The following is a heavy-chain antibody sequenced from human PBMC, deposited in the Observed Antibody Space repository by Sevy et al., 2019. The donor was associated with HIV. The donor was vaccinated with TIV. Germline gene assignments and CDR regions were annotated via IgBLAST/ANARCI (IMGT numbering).Heavy chain of an antibody. CDR3: AKDGAPYCTGGICFPYWFFDL. D-gene: IGHD2-8*02. J-gene: IGHJ2*01. V-gene: IGHV3-23*01. Sequence: GGSLRLSCAASGFTFSTYAMGWVRQAPGKGLEWISAISNSGGNTYYAGPVEGRFTSSRDNSKDTLDLQMNSLRAEDTAVYYCAKDGAPYCTGGICFPYWFFDLWGRGTLVTVSS. CDR1: GFTFSTYA. CDR2: ISNSGGNT.